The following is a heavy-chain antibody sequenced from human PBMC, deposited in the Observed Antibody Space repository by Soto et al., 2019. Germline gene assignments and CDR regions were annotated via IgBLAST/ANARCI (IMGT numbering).Heavy chain of an antibody. J-gene: IGHJ4*02. Sequence: PSETLSLTCTVSGASINSGGYYWNWVRLLPGRGLEWIGYIYFTGNTYYNPSLESRVTISLDTPQNQFSLELNSVSAADTAVYYCVRGDAWGVILAYWGQGALVTVSS. D-gene: IGHD2-21*02. CDR2: IYFTGNT. V-gene: IGHV4-31*02. CDR3: VRGDAWGVILAY. CDR1: GASINSGGYY.